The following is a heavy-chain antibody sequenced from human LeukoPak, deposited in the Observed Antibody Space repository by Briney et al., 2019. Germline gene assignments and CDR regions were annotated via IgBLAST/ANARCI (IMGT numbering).Heavy chain of an antibody. V-gene: IGHV4-4*07. CDR1: GGSISSYY. CDR2: IYSSGST. Sequence: SETLSLTXTVSGGSISSYYWTWIRQPAGKGLEWIGRIYSSGSTIYNPSLKSRVTMSLDMSNNQLSLKLSSVTAADTAVYYCARDRGSDGSDQLDPWGQGTLVTVSS. J-gene: IGHJ5*02. CDR3: ARDRGSDGSDQLDP. D-gene: IGHD3-10*01.